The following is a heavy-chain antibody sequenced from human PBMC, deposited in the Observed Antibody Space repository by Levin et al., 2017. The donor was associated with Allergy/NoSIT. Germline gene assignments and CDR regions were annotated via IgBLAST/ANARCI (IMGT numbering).Heavy chain of an antibody. CDR3: ARRLGHFWSGYHYFDC. CDR1: GFTFSSYE. V-gene: IGHV3-48*03. D-gene: IGHD3-3*02. Sequence: LSLTCAASGFTFSSYEMNWVRRDPGKGLEWVSYISSTGSTIYSADSVKGRFTISRDNAKNSLYLHLNSLRAEDTAVYYCARRLGHFWSGYHYFDCWGQGALVTVSS. J-gene: IGHJ4*02. CDR2: ISSTGSTI.